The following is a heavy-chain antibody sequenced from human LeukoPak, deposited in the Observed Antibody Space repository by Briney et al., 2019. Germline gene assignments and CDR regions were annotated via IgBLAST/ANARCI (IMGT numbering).Heavy chain of an antibody. D-gene: IGHD3-22*01. CDR3: AREGYYDSSGYYYLARAFDI. CDR1: GGSFSGYY. V-gene: IGHV4-34*01. Sequence: SETLSLTCAVYGGSFSGYYRSWIRQPPGKGLEWIGEINHSGSTNYDPSLKSRVTISVDTSKNQFSLKLSSVTAADTAVYYCAREGYYDSSGYYYLARAFDIWGQGTMVTVSS. J-gene: IGHJ3*02. CDR2: INHSGST.